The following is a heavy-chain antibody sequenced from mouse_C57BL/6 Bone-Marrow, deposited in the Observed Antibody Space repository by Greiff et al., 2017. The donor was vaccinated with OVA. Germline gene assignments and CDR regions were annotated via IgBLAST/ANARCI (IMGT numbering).Heavy chain of an antibody. CDR1: GYTFTSYG. J-gene: IGHJ1*03. D-gene: IGHD1-1*01. CDR2: IYPRSGNT. Sequence: QVQLQQSGAELARPGASVKLSCKASGYTFTSYGISWVKQRTGQGLEWIGEIYPRSGNTYYNEKFKGKATLTADKSSSTAYMELRRLTSVFSAVYFCAREHYGSLSYLYFDVWGTGTTVTVSS. CDR3: AREHYGSLSYLYFDV. V-gene: IGHV1-81*01.